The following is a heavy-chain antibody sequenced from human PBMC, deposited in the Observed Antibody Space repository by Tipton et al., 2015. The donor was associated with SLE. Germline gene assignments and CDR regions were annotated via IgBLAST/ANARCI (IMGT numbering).Heavy chain of an antibody. V-gene: IGHV1-18*01. CDR1: GYTFTSYG. CDR2: ISAYNGNT. CDR3: ARGNWNSPPAFDI. J-gene: IGHJ3*02. D-gene: IGHD1-1*01. Sequence: QSGPEVKKPGASVKVSCKASGYTFTSYGISWVRQAPGQGLEWMGWISAYNGNTNYAQKFQGRVTITTDESTSTAYMELSSLRSEDTAVYYCARGNWNSPPAFDIWGQGTMVTVSS.